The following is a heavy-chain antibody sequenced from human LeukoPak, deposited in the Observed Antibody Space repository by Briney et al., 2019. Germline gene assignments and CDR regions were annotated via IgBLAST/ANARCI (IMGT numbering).Heavy chain of an antibody. V-gene: IGHV3-48*03. J-gene: IGHJ4*02. CDR3: ARVPYYDFWSGYQFDY. D-gene: IGHD3-3*01. Sequence: GGSLRLSCAASGFTFSSYEMNWVRQAPGKGLEWVSYISSSGSTIYYADSVKGRFTISRDNAKNSLYLQMPSLRAEDTAVYYCARVPYYDFWSGYQFDYWGQGTLVTVSS. CDR1: GFTFSSYE. CDR2: ISSSGSTI.